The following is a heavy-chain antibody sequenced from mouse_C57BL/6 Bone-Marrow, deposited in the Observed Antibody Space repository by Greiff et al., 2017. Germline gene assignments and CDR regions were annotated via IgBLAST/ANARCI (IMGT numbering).Heavy chain of an antibody. D-gene: IGHD2-13*01. Sequence: QVQLQQSGAELAKPGASVKLSCKASGYTFTSYWMHWVKQRPGQGLEWIGYINPRSGYTNYNEKFKGKATLTADKSSSTAYMQLSSLTYEDSAVYCCAWYFYYGDYGFAYWGQGTLVTVSA. J-gene: IGHJ3*01. V-gene: IGHV1-7*01. CDR1: GYTFTSYW. CDR3: AWYFYYGDYGFAY. CDR2: INPRSGYT.